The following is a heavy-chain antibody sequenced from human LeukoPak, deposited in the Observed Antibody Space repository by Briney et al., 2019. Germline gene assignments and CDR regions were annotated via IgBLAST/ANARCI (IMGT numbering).Heavy chain of an antibody. J-gene: IGHJ5*02. D-gene: IGHD1-26*01. CDR3: ARDPRGIVGANHNWFDP. Sequence: PSETLSLTCTVSGGSISSYYWSWVRQPAGKGLEWIGRIYASGSTNYNPSLKSRVTMSVDTSKTQFSLKLISVTAADTAVYYCARDPRGIVGANHNWFDPWGQGTLVTVSS. CDR2: IYASGST. CDR1: GGSISSYY. V-gene: IGHV4-4*07.